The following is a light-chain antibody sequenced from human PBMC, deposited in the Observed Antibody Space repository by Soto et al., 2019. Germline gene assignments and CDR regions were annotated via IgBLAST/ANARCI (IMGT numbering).Light chain of an antibody. Sequence: QSALTQPASVSRSPGQSITISCTGTSSDVGGYNYVSWYQQHPGKAPKLMIYDVSNRPSGVSNRFSGSKSGNTASLTISGLQAEDEADYYCSSYTSSSTPYVFGTATKVTV. CDR3: SSYTSSSTPYV. J-gene: IGLJ1*01. CDR1: SSDVGGYNY. CDR2: DVS. V-gene: IGLV2-14*01.